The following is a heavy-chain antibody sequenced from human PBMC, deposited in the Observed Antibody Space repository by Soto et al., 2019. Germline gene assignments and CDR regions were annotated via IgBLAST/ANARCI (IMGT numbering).Heavy chain of an antibody. Sequence: QVQLVQSGAEGKKPGASVKVSCKASGYTFTSYDINWVRQATGQGLEWMGWMKPNSGNTGYAQKFQGRVTMTRNTSISTAYMELSSLRSEDTAVYYCARERSAAGTGWFDPWGQGTLVTVSS. V-gene: IGHV1-8*01. J-gene: IGHJ5*02. CDR1: GYTFTSYD. D-gene: IGHD6-13*01. CDR3: ARERSAAGTGWFDP. CDR2: MKPNSGNT.